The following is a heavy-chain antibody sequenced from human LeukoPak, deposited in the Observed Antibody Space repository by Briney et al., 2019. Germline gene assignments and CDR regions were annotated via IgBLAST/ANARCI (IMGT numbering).Heavy chain of an antibody. V-gene: IGHV5-51*01. D-gene: IGHD3-10*01. Sequence: GESLKISCKGSGYSFTSYWIGWVRQIPGKGLEWMGIIYPGDSDTRYSPSFQGQVTISADKSISTAYLQWSSLKASDTAMYYCASQGSYPSYYYYGMDVWGQGTTVTVSS. CDR1: GYSFTSYW. J-gene: IGHJ6*02. CDR2: IYPGDSDT. CDR3: ASQGSYPSYYYYGMDV.